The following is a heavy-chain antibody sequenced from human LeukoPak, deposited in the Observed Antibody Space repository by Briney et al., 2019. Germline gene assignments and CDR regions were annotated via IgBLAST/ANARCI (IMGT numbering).Heavy chain of an antibody. D-gene: IGHD6-25*01. J-gene: IGHJ4*02. CDR3: ARDLARGLDY. Sequence: GGSLRLSCLGSGFTFSDYAMTWVRQAPGKGLEWVSSISSSSSYIYYADSVKGRFTISRDNAKNSLYLQMNSLRAEDTAVYYCARDLARGLDYWGQGTLVTVSS. CDR2: ISSSSSYI. V-gene: IGHV3-21*01. CDR1: GFTFSDYA.